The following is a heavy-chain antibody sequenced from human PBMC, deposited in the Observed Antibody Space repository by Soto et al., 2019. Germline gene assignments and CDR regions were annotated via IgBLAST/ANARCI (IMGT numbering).Heavy chain of an antibody. J-gene: IGHJ4*02. D-gene: IGHD6-13*01. Sequence: QVKLVQSGTEVKRPGSSVKVSCKASGGTFSNYGLSWVRQAPGHGLQWMGGIIPLFGTLHNAREFQDRVTITADQSTGTASMDLRSLPYDDTAVYFCATTPFNMASAGSYYFDSWGQGILVTVSS. V-gene: IGHV1-69*01. CDR1: GGTFSNYG. CDR2: IIPLFGTL. CDR3: ATTPFNMASAGSYYFDS.